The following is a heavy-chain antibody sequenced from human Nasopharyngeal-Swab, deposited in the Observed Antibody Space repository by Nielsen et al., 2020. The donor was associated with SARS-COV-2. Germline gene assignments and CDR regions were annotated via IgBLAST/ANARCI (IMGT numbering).Heavy chain of an antibody. CDR2: IYHSGST. CDR3: ARGGVVPWFDY. J-gene: IGHJ4*02. V-gene: IGHV4-30-2*01. Sequence: TLSLTCAVSGASISSGGYSWYWIRQPPGKGLEWIGYIYHSGSTYYNPTLKSRVTVSVERSKNQFALKLSSVTAADTAVYYCARGGVVPWFDYWGQGTLVTVSS. D-gene: IGHD3-3*01. CDR1: GASISSGGYS.